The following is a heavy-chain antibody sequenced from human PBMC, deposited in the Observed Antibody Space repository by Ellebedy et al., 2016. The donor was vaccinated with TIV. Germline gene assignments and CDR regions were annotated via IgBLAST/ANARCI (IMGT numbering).Heavy chain of an antibody. CDR1: GYSFTSVA. V-gene: IGHV1-18*01. CDR3: ASDDYGDRYGMDV. CDR2: ISGYNGDT. Sequence: ASVKVSCXVPGYSFTSVAIAWVRQAPGQGLEWMGWISGYNGDTNYAQKFQGRVTMTIATSTTTAHLELRSLRSDDTAVYDCASDDYGDRYGMDVWGQGTTVTVSS. J-gene: IGHJ6*02. D-gene: IGHD4-17*01.